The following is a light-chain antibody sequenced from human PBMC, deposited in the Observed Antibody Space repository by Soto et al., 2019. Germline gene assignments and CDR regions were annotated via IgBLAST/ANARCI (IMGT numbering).Light chain of an antibody. CDR2: DAS. Sequence: EIVLTQSPGTLSLSPGERDTLSCRASQSVSRYLAWYQQKPGQAPRLLIYDASNTATGIPARFSGSGSGTDFTLAISRLEPEDFSVYYCQQRLNWPPITFGQVTRLEIK. CDR1: QSVSRY. V-gene: IGKV3-11*01. CDR3: QQRLNWPPIT. J-gene: IGKJ5*01.